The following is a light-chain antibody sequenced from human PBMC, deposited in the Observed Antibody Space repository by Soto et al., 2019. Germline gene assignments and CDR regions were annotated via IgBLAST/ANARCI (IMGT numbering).Light chain of an antibody. J-gene: IGLJ7*01. CDR1: SRDIGFYNY. Sequence: QSALTQPASVSGSPGQSITISCTGTSRDIGFYNYVSWYQQYPGNAPKLIIFEVTNRPSGVSDRFSGSKSGNTASLTISGLLPEDGADYYCSSYTTRSTDVFGSGTQLTVL. CDR2: EVT. V-gene: IGLV2-14*01. CDR3: SSYTTRSTDV.